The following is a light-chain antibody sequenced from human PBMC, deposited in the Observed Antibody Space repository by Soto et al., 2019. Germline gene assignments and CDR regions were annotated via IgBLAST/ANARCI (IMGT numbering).Light chain of an antibody. CDR1: QSISSW. CDR2: DAC. J-gene: IGKJ1*01. V-gene: IGKV1-5*01. Sequence: DIQMTQSPSTLSASVGDRVTITCRASQSISSWLAWYHQKPGKAPKLLIYDACSLESGVPSRFSGSGSGTEFTLTISSLQPDDFATYYCQQYNSYPWTFGQGTKVEIK. CDR3: QQYNSYPWT.